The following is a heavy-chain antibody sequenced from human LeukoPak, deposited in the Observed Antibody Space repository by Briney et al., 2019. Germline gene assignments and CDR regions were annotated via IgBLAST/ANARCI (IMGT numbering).Heavy chain of an antibody. J-gene: IGHJ4*02. V-gene: IGHV3-33*01. D-gene: IGHD3-22*01. Sequence: GGSLRLSCAASGFTFSGYGMHWVRQAPGKGLEWVAVIWYDGSNKYYADSVKGRFTISRDNSKNTLYLQMNSLRAEDTAVYYCARGSLYDSSGYYLFDYWGQGTLVTVSS. CDR1: GFTFSGYG. CDR2: IWYDGSNK. CDR3: ARGSLYDSSGYYLFDY.